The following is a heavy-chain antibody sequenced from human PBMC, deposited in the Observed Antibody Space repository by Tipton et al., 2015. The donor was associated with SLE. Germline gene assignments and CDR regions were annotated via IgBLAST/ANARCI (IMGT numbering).Heavy chain of an antibody. D-gene: IGHD5-18*01. Sequence: PGLVKPSETLSLSCIVSGSSSVSSSYYGGWVRQPPGKGLEWIGSIYYSGSTNYNPSLKSRVTISVDTSKNQFSLKLSSVTAADTAVYYCARGGLGYSYYYYMDVWGKGTTVTVSS. V-gene: IGHV4-39*07. J-gene: IGHJ6*03. CDR1: GSSSVSSSYY. CDR2: IYYSGST. CDR3: ARGGLGYSYYYYMDV.